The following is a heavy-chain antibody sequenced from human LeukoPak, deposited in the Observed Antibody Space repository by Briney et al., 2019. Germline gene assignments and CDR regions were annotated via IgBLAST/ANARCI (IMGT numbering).Heavy chain of an antibody. Sequence: PGGSLRLSCAASGFTFSSYDMHWVRQATGKGLEWVSAIGTAGDTYYPGSVKGRFTISRENAKNSLYLQMNSLRAGDTAVYYCARVPWRRDGDYYYYYGMGVWGQGTTVTVSS. CDR3: ARVPWRRDGDYYYYYGMGV. D-gene: IGHD4-17*01. CDR2: IGTAGDT. CDR1: GFTFSSYD. J-gene: IGHJ6*02. V-gene: IGHV3-13*01.